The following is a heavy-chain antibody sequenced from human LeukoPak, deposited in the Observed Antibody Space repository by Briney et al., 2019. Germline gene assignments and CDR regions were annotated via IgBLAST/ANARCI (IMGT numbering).Heavy chain of an antibody. J-gene: IGHJ6*03. Sequence: PGGSLRLSCAASGFTFSSYSMNWVRQAPGKGLEWVSYISSSSSTINYADSVKGRFTISRDNAKNSLYLQMNSLRAEDTAVYYCAREPGSGNYYYYYMDVWGKGTTVTVSS. CDR2: ISSSSSTI. V-gene: IGHV3-48*04. CDR1: GFTFSSYS. CDR3: AREPGSGNYYYYYMDV. D-gene: IGHD3-10*01.